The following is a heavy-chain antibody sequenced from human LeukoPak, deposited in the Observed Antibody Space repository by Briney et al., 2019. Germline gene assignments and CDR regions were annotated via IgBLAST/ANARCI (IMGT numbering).Heavy chain of an antibody. V-gene: IGHV4-39*07. D-gene: IGHD3-3*01. CDR3: ARGLIYDFWSGYSLDY. CDR1: GGSISSSSYY. J-gene: IGHJ4*02. CDR2: IYYSGST. Sequence: SETLSLTCTVSGGSISSSSYYWGWIRQPPGKGLEWIGSIYYSGSTYYNPSLKSRVTISVDTSKNQFSLKLSSVTAADTAVYYCARGLIYDFWSGYSLDYWGQGTLVTVSS.